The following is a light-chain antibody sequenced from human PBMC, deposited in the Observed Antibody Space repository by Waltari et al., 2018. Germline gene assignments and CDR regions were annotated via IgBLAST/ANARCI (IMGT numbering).Light chain of an antibody. CDR3: QQSYNPPIT. CDR2: AAS. J-gene: IGKJ5*01. CDR1: QTINKF. V-gene: IGKV1-39*01. Sequence: DIQMTQSPSSLSASVGDRVTITCRASQTINKFLNWYQQKPGKVPKLLIIAASNLESGVPSRFSGSGSGTDFTLTISSLQPEDFATYYCQQSYNPPITFGQGTRLEIK.